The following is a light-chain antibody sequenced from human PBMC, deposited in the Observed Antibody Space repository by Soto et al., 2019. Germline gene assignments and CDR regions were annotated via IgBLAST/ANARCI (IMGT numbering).Light chain of an antibody. J-gene: IGLJ3*02. CDR3: CSYAGNRIFV. V-gene: IGLV1-44*01. CDR1: SSNIGINT. Sequence: QSVLTQPPSASGTPGQRVTISCSGSSSNIGINTVNWYQQLPGTAPKLLIYSNNQRPSGIDSRFSGSKSGNTASLTISGLRAEDEGNYHCCSYAGNRIFVFGGGTKVTVL. CDR2: SNN.